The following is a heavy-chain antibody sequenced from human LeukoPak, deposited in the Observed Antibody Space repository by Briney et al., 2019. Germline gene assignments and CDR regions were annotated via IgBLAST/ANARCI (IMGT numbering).Heavy chain of an antibody. J-gene: IGHJ4*02. CDR2: IYSGGDT. D-gene: IGHD3-22*01. Sequence: PGGSLRLSCAASGFTVSSNYMSWVRQAPGKGLEQVSVIYSGGDTYYADSVKGRFTISRDNSKNTLYLQINSLRAEDTAVYYCATGGEYYDGRGYGHDHWGQGTLVTVSS. CDR1: GFTVSSNY. V-gene: IGHV3-53*01. CDR3: ATGGEYYDGRGYGHDH.